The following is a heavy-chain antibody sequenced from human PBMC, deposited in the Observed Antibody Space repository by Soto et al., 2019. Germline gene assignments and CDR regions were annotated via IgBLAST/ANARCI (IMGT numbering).Heavy chain of an antibody. CDR1: GFTFTSSA. CDR3: AAVIVGATNAFDI. CDR2: IVVGSGNT. D-gene: IGHD1-26*01. J-gene: IGHJ3*02. V-gene: IGHV1-58*02. Sequence: SVKVSCKASGFTFTSSAMQWVRQARGQRLEWIGWIVVGSGNTNYAQKFQERVTITRDMSTSTAYMELSSLRSEDTAVYYCAAVIVGATNAFDIWGQGTMVTVSS.